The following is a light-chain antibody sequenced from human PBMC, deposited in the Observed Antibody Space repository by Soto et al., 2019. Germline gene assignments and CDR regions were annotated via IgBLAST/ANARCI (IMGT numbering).Light chain of an antibody. Sequence: QSVLTQPPSVSGAPGQRVTISCTGCSSNIGAGYDVHWYQQLPGTAPKLLIYGNSNRPSGVPDRFSGSKSGTSASLAITGLQAEDEADYYCQSYDSSLSGYVVFGGGTKVTVL. CDR1: SSNIGAGYD. CDR3: QSYDSSLSGYVV. V-gene: IGLV1-40*01. CDR2: GNS. J-gene: IGLJ2*01.